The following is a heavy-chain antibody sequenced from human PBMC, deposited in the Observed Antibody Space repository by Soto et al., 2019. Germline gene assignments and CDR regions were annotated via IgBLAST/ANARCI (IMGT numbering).Heavy chain of an antibody. V-gene: IGHV3-23*01. Sequence: PGGSLRLSCAASGFTFNIYAMSWVRQTPGKGLEWVSVISGSGDSTYYADSVKGRFTISRDNSKNTLYLQMNSLRAEDTAVYYWGKDQGTIGSCYDVLESWGQGTLVTVSS. CDR1: GFTFNIYA. J-gene: IGHJ5*01. CDR2: ISGSGDST. D-gene: IGHD2-15*01. CDR3: GKDQGTIGSCYDVLES.